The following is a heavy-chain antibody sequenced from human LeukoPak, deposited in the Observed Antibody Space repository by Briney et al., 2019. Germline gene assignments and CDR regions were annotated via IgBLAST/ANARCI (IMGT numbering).Heavy chain of an antibody. CDR3: ARQAAGHYYDSSGDGRDY. V-gene: IGHV4-34*01. D-gene: IGHD3-22*01. Sequence: SETLSLTCAVYGGSFSGYYWSWIRQPPGKGLEWIGEINHSGSTNYNPSLKSRVTISVDTSKDQFSLKLSSVTAADTAVYYCARQAAGHYYDSSGDGRDYWGQGTLVTVSS. CDR2: INHSGST. J-gene: IGHJ4*02. CDR1: GGSFSGYY.